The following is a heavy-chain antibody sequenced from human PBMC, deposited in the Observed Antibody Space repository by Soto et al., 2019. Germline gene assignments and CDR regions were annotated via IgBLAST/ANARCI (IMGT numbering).Heavy chain of an antibody. J-gene: IGHJ6*02. CDR1: GYSFTNYW. D-gene: IGHD3-16*02. CDR3: ARPRAGSYRLDYYGMDV. CDR2: IYPGDSDA. Sequence: GESLKISCKGSGYSFTNYWIAWVRQMPGKGLEWMGIIYPGDSDARYSPSFQGQVTISAAKSISTAYLQWSGLKASDTAMYYCARPRAGSYRLDYYGMDVWGQGTRVTV. V-gene: IGHV5-51*01.